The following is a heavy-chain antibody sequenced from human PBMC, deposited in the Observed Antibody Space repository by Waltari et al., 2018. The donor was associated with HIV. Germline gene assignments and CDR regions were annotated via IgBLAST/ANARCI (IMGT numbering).Heavy chain of an antibody. D-gene: IGHD3-22*01. V-gene: IGHV4-39*01. J-gene: IGHJ6*02. CDR2: IYYTGAT. CDR3: ARSSGHEYYFHGMHV. CDR1: GGSISPSGYY. Sequence: QVQLQESGPGLVKPSETLSLTCTVSGGSISPSGYYWGWIRQPPGMGLQWIGIIYYTGATYYNPSLKSGVTISVDTSNNQFSLKLTSVTAADTAVYYCARSSGHEYYFHGMHVWGQGTTVTVSS.